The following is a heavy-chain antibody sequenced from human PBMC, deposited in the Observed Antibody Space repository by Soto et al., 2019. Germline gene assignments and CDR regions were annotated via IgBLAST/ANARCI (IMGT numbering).Heavy chain of an antibody. CDR2: IYYTGST. D-gene: IGHD2-15*01. V-gene: IGHV4-59*01. CDR3: ARAPIVVVAATSGAFDY. J-gene: IGHJ4*01. Sequence: PSETLSLTCTVSGGSISSYYWSWIRRPPGKGLEWIGHIYYTGSTTYNPSLKSRVTISVDTSKNQFSLKLSSVTAADTAMYYCARAPIVVVAATSGAFDYWGQGTLVTGS. CDR1: GGSISSYY.